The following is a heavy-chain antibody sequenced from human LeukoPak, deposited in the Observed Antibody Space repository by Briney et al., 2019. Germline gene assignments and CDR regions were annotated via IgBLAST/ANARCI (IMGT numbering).Heavy chain of an antibody. V-gene: IGHV3-21*01. J-gene: IGHJ4*02. D-gene: IGHD3-22*01. CDR3: ARDKGYDSSGYFQSGGDY. CDR1: GFTFSSYA. CDR2: ISSSSSYI. Sequence: GGSLTLSCAASGFTFSSYAMSWVRQAPGKGLEWVSSISSSSSYIYYADSVKGRFTISRDNTKNSLYLQMNSLRAEDTAVYYCARDKGYDSSGYFQSGGDYWGQGTLVTVSS.